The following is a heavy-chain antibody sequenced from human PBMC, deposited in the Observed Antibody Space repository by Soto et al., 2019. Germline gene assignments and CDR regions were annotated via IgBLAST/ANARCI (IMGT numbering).Heavy chain of an antibody. CDR2: IRSKAYGGTT. D-gene: IGHD2-15*01. CDR3: TRDGPLYCSGGSCSTDYYYYGMDV. V-gene: IGHV3-49*03. Sequence: GGSLRLSYTASGFTFGDYAMSWFRQAPGKGLEWVGFIRSKAYGGTTEYAASVKGRFTISRDDSKSIAYLQMNSLKTEDTAVYYCTRDGPLYCSGGSCSTDYYYYGMDVWGQGTTVTVSS. CDR1: GFTFGDYA. J-gene: IGHJ6*02.